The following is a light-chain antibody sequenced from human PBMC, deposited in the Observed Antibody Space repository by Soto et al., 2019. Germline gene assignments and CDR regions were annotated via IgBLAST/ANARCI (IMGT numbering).Light chain of an antibody. V-gene: IGLV4-69*01. CDR1: SGHSSYA. Sequence: QSVLTQSPSASASLGASVKLTCTLSSGHSSYAIAWHQQQPEKGPRYLMKLNSDGSHSKGDGIPDRFSGSRSGAERYLTISSLQSEDEADYYCQTWGAQGVFGGGTKLTVL. CDR2: LNSDGSH. CDR3: QTWGAQGV. J-gene: IGLJ3*02.